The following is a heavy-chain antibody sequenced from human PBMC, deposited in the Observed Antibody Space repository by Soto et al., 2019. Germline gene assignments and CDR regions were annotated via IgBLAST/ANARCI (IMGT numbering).Heavy chain of an antibody. V-gene: IGHV3-74*01. J-gene: IGHJ4*02. CDR3: TTVFEY. CDR2: IDGVGTGT. Sequence: EVQLVQSGGGSVQPGGSLRLSCAASGFTFTNYWMHWVRQVPGKGLVWVSRIDGVGTGTSYSDSVRGRFTISRDNAENILYLQMNSLRAEDTSVYYFTTVFEYWGQGTLVTVSS. CDR1: GFTFTNYW.